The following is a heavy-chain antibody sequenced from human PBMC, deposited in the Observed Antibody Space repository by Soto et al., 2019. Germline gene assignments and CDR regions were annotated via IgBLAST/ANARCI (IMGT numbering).Heavy chain of an antibody. V-gene: IGHV1-3*01. D-gene: IGHD3-10*01. J-gene: IGHJ5*02. Sequence: SWNDSGYTLARYGSRGVRQAHDQRLEWMGWINAANGDTKYSPKFQGRVTITRDTSASTAYMELSSLRSEDTAVYDGVRGHVSETVIEWLEPWGQGIRVTVS. CDR2: INAANGDT. CDR1: GYTLARYG. CDR3: VRGHVSETVIEWLEP.